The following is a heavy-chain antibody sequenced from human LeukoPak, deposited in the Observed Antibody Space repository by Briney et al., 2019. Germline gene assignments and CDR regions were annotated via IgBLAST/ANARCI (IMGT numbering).Heavy chain of an antibody. D-gene: IGHD2-2*01. CDR1: GGSFSGYY. J-gene: IGHJ3*02. CDR3: ARVVQAVQGSWSAFDI. CDR2: INHSGST. V-gene: IGHV4-34*01. Sequence: SETLSLTCAVYGGSFSGYYWSWIRQPPGKGLEWIGEINHSGSTNYNPSLKSRVTISVDTSKNQFSLKLSSVTAADTAVYYCARVVQAVQGSWSAFDIWGQGTMVTVSS.